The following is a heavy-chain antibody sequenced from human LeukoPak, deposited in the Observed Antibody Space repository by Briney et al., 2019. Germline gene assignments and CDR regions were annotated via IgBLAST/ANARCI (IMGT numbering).Heavy chain of an antibody. V-gene: IGHV1-8*01. J-gene: IGHJ1*01. CDR2: MNPNTGYT. CDR1: GYTFTSYD. D-gene: IGHD3/OR15-3a*01. CDR3: ARGGLVYDFLTGYYAPGLEYFHH. Sequence: ASVKVSCKASGYTFTSYDIIWVRQATGQGLEWMGWMNPNTGYTGYAHQFQGRITMTRNTAISTAYMDLSSLNSQDTAVYYCARGGLVYDFLTGYYAPGLEYFHHWGQGSLVIVSS.